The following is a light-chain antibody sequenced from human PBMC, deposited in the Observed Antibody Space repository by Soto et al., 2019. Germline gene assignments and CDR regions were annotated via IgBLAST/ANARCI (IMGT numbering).Light chain of an antibody. CDR3: QQSYSNRT. V-gene: IGKV1-5*03. CDR2: KTS. J-gene: IGKJ1*01. Sequence: DIQMTQSPSTLSASVGDRVTITCLASQSISSWLAWYQQKPGKAPKLLIYKTSNLESGVPSRFSGSGSGTEFSLNISSLQPEDFATYYRQQSYSNRTFGQGTKVDIX. CDR1: QSISSW.